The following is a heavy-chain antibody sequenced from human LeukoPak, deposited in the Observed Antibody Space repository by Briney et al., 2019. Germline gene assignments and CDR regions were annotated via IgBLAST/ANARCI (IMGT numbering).Heavy chain of an antibody. V-gene: IGHV1-8*01. J-gene: IGHJ4*02. CDR1: GYTFTSYD. D-gene: IGHD6-13*01. CDR3: ARGCIAAAGTSGY. Sequence: ASVRVSCKASGYTFTSYDINWVRQATGQGLEWMGWMNPNSGNTGYAQKFQGRVTMTRNTSISTAYMELSSLRSEDTAVYYCARGCIAAAGTSGYWGQGTLVTVSS. CDR2: MNPNSGNT.